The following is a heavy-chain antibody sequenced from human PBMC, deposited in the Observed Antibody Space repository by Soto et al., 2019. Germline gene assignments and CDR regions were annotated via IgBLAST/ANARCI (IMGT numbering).Heavy chain of an antibody. V-gene: IGHV1-69*12. J-gene: IGHJ4*02. D-gene: IGHD3-3*01. CDR2: IIPILGTA. CDR3: ARGARFLEWLSFDH. CDR1: GDTFNRYA. Sequence: QVQLEQSGAEVKTLGSSVKVSCKASGDTFNRYAISWVRQAPGQGLEWMGGIIPILGTANYAPQFQDRVTITADESTSRAYMELTSLKSENTAVYFYARGARFLEWLSFDHWGQGTLVTVTS.